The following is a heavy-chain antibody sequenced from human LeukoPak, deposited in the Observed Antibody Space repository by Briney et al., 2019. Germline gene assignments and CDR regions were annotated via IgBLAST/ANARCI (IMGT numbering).Heavy chain of an antibody. CDR1: GCTFINYA. Sequence: GGPLQLPRAASGCTFINYALSGLRQPPGKGLEWVSASSGSGGNTYYADSVKGRFTISSDNSKNTLYLQMNSLRAEDTAVYYCAKGWYFDLWGRGTLVTVSS. V-gene: IGHV3-23*01. J-gene: IGHJ2*01. CDR2: SSGSGGNT. CDR3: AKGWYFDL.